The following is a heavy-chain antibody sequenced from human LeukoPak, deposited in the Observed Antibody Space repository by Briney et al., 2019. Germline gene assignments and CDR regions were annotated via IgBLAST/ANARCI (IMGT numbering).Heavy chain of an antibody. D-gene: IGHD2-15*01. CDR3: ASYLNYCSGGSCYGLGDAFDI. CDR2: IYYSGST. CDR1: GGSISSYY. Sequence: PSETLSLTCTVSGGSISSYYWSWIRQPPGKGLEWIGYIYYSGSTNYNPSLKSRVTISVDTSKNQFSLKLSSVTAADTAVYYCASYLNYCSGGSCYGLGDAFDIWGQGTMVTVSS. V-gene: IGHV4-59*01. J-gene: IGHJ3*02.